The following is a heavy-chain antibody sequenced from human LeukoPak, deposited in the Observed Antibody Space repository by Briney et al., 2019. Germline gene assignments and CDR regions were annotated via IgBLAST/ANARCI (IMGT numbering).Heavy chain of an antibody. CDR3: ARVPSPGYSYGHPYYFDY. V-gene: IGHV3-21*01. CDR1: GFTFGAYA. D-gene: IGHD5-18*01. CDR2: ISSSSSYI. Sequence: GGSLRLSCTASGFTFGAYAMSWVRQAPGKGLEWVSSISSSSSYIYSADSLKGRFTISRDNAKNSLFLQMNSLRAEDTAVYYCARVPSPGYSYGHPYYFDYWGQGTLVTVSS. J-gene: IGHJ4*02.